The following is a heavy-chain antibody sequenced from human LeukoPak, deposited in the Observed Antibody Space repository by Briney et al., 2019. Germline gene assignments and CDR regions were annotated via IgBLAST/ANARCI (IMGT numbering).Heavy chain of an antibody. CDR2: IRYDGNNK. V-gene: IGHV3-30*02. D-gene: IGHD1-1*01. CDR3: ARTLGRHNDYHYTTGTTLPGY. Sequence: GGSLRLSCAASGFTFSGYGMHWVRQAPGKGLEWVAFIRYDGNNKFYPDSVKGRFTLSRDNSKNTLYLQMNSLRTEDTAVYYCARTLGRHNDYHYTTGTTLPGYWGQGTLVTVSS. CDR1: GFTFSGYG. J-gene: IGHJ4*02.